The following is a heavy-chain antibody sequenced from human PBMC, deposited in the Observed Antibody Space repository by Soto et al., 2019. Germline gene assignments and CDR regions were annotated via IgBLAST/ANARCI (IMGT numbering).Heavy chain of an antibody. CDR1: GGSISSYY. CDR2: IYYSGST. J-gene: IGHJ5*02. Sequence: PSETLSLTCTVSGGSISSYYWSWIRQPPGKGLEWIGYIYYSGSTNYNPSLKSRVTISVDTSKNQFSLKLSSVTAADTAVYYCARGPLSLGYSSSWYPGDWFDPWGQGTLVTVSS. CDR3: ARGPLSLGYSSSWYPGDWFDP. D-gene: IGHD6-13*01. V-gene: IGHV4-59*01.